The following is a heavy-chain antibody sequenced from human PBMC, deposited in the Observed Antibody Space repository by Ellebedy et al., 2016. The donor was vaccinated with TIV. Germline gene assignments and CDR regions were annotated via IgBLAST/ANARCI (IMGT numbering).Heavy chain of an antibody. Sequence: GGSLRLSCAASGFSVSTTYMNWVRQAPGKGLEWVADIKQDGSEKYYGDSVKGRFTISRDNTKNSLYLQMNSLRDEDTAVYYCARDRLGWREPPNYWGQGTLVTVSS. CDR2: IKQDGSEK. V-gene: IGHV3-7*03. J-gene: IGHJ4*02. CDR1: GFSVSTTY. CDR3: ARDRLGWREPPNY. D-gene: IGHD1-26*01.